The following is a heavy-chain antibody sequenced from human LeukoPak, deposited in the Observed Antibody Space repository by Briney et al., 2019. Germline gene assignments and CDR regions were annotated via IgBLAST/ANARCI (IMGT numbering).Heavy chain of an antibody. CDR1: GGSFSGYY. D-gene: IGHD3-22*01. J-gene: IGHJ6*03. V-gene: IGHV4-34*01. CDR3: ARESAGYYTYCYYYYMDV. Sequence: PSETLSLTCAVYGGSFSGYYWSWIRQPPGKGLEWIGEINHSGSTNYNPSLKSRVTISVDTSKNQFSLKLSSVTAADTAVYYCARESAGYYTYCYYYYMDVWGKGTTVTISS. CDR2: INHSGST.